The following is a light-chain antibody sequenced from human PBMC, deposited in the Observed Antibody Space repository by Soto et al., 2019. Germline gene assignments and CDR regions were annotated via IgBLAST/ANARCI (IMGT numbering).Light chain of an antibody. CDR3: QQYNNWPPWT. CDR2: DAS. J-gene: IGKJ1*01. CDR1: QSVSNN. V-gene: IGKV3-15*01. Sequence: ILMTQSPATLSVSPGERATLSCRASQSVSNNLAWYQQKPGQSPRLLIYDASTRANGIPARFSGSGSGTEFTLTISGLQSADFAVYYCQQYNNWPPWTFGQGTKVEIK.